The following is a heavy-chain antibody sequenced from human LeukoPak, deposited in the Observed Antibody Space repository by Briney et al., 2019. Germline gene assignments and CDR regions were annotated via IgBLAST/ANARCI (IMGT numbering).Heavy chain of an antibody. V-gene: IGHV5-10-1*01. D-gene: IGHD3-10*01. CDR3: ARPSVDGSGSYPY. CDR1: GYSFPSYW. J-gene: IGHJ4*02. CDR2: IDPSDSYT. Sequence: GESLKISCKSSGYSFPSYWISWVRQMPGKGLEWMGRIDPSDSYTNYSPSFQGHVTISADKSISTAYLQWSSLKASDTAMFYCARPSVDGSGSYPYWGQGTLVTASS.